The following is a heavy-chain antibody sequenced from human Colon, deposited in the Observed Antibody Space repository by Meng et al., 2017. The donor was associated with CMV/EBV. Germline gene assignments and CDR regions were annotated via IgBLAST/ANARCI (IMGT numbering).Heavy chain of an antibody. V-gene: IGHV4-59*08. CDR3: ARSRVPYYFDS. J-gene: IGHJ4*02. CDR1: GGSINRHY. Sequence: QVQLQGSGPGLVKPSETLSLTCTVSGGSINRHYWSWLRQSPGKGLEWIGYIHYTGNTNYNPSLWGRLTITVDTSKSQFSLEFTSVTAADTAVYFCARSRVPYYFDSWGQGTLVTVSS. CDR2: IHYTGNT.